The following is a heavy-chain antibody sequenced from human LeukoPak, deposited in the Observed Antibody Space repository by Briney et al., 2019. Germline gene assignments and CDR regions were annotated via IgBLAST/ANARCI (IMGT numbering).Heavy chain of an antibody. V-gene: IGHV1-69*01. J-gene: IGHJ4*02. Sequence: SVKVSCKASGGTFSSYAISWVRQAPGQGLEWMGGIIPIFGTANYAQKFQGRVTITADESTSTAYMELSSLRSEDTAVYYCARVVAKGMATIRLYSDYWGQGTLVTVSS. CDR3: ARVVAKGMATIRLYSDY. CDR2: IIPIFGTA. D-gene: IGHD5-24*01. CDR1: GGTFSSYA.